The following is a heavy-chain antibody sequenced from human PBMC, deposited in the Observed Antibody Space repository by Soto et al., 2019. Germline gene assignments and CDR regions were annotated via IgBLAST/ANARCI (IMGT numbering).Heavy chain of an antibody. CDR3: ANTVLRYFDWLKN. J-gene: IGHJ4*02. Sequence: GGSMRLSCAASGFTFSSYAVSWVRQAPGKGLEWVSAISGSGGSTYYADSVKGRFTISRDNSKNTLYLQMNSLRAEDTAVYYCANTVLRYFDWLKNWGQGTLVTVSS. CDR2: ISGSGGST. CDR1: GFTFSSYA. D-gene: IGHD3-9*01. V-gene: IGHV3-23*01.